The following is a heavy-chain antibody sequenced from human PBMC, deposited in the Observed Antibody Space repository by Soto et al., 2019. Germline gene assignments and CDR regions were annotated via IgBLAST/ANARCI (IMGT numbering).Heavy chain of an antibody. V-gene: IGHV3-30-3*01. D-gene: IGHD5-18*01. CDR1: GFTFSSYA. J-gene: IGHJ6*02. Sequence: QVQLVESGGGVVQPGRSLRLSCAASGFTFSSYAMHWVRQAPGKGLEWVAVISYDGSNKYYADSVKGRFTISRDNSKNTLYLQMNSRRAEDTAVYYCARATVDTAMELYYYYGMDVWGQGTTVTVSS. CDR3: ARATVDTAMELYYYYGMDV. CDR2: ISYDGSNK.